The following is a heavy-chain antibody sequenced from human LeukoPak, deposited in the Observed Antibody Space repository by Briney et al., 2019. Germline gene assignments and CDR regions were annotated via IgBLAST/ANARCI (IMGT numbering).Heavy chain of an antibody. J-gene: IGHJ4*02. D-gene: IGHD1-26*01. CDR2: ISLSGGST. CDR1: GFTFSNYA. Sequence: PGGSLRLSCAGSGFTFSNYAMSWVRQAPGKGLEWVSTISLSGGSTYYADSVKGRLTISRDNSKNTLYLQMNSLRAEDTAIYYCAKDGTSSPSYFDYWGQGTLVTVSS. CDR3: AKDGTSSPSYFDY. V-gene: IGHV3-23*01.